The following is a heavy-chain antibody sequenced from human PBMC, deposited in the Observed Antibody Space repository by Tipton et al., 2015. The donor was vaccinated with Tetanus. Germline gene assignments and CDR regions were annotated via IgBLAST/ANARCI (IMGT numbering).Heavy chain of an antibody. CDR3: ARGGIAVARGGLDY. Sequence: SLTCTVSGVSISSGDYCWSWIRQPPGKGLEWIGYIYYSGNSYYNPSLKSRVTISVDTSKNQFSLKLSSVTAADTDVYYCARGGIAVARGGLDYWGQGTLVTVSS. V-gene: IGHV4-30-4*08. CDR2: IYYSGNS. CDR1: GVSISSGDYC. J-gene: IGHJ4*02. D-gene: IGHD6-13*01.